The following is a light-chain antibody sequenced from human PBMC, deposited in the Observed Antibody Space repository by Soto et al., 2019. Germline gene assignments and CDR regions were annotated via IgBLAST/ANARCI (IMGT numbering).Light chain of an antibody. CDR2: SNN. V-gene: IGLV1-44*01. Sequence: QSVLTQPPSASGTPGQRVTISCSGSSSNIGSNTVNWYQQLPGTAPKLLIYSNNQRPSGVPDRFSGSKSGTSVSLAISGLQSEDEADYYCAAWDDSLNGSSYVFGTGTKLTVL. J-gene: IGLJ1*01. CDR1: SSNIGSNT. CDR3: AAWDDSLNGSSYV.